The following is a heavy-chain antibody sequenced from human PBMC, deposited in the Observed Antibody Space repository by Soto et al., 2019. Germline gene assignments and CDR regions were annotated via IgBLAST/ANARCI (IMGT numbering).Heavy chain of an antibody. CDR2: IYHSGST. Sequence: SETLSLTCAVSGGSISSGGYSWSWIRQPPGKGLEWIGYIYHSGSTYYNPSLKSRVTISVDRSKNQFSLKLSSVTAADTAMYYWARARQYYDCELDPWGQGTLVTVSS. CDR3: ARARQYYDCELDP. J-gene: IGHJ5*02. V-gene: IGHV4-30-2*01. D-gene: IGHD3-22*01. CDR1: GGSISSGGYS.